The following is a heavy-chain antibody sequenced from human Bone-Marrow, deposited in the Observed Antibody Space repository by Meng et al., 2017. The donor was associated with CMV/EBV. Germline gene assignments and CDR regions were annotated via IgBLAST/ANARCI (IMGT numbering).Heavy chain of an antibody. CDR1: GYTVTSYY. CDR2: INPSGGGT. D-gene: IGHD3-10*01. J-gene: IGHJ4*02. Sequence: ASVNVSCKATGYTVTSYYMHWVRQAPGQGLEWMGVINPSGGGTNYAQKFQGRVTMTSDTSTSTVYMELSSLRSEDTAMYYCAREDLVDGSGNYFDYWGQGTLVTVSS. CDR3: AREDLVDGSGNYFDY. V-gene: IGHV1-46*01.